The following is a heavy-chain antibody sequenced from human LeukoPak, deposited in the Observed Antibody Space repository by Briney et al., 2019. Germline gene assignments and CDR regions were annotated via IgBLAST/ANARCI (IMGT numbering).Heavy chain of an antibody. V-gene: IGHV4-59*12. J-gene: IGHJ4*02. D-gene: IGHD5-18*01. CDR1: GGSISSYY. CDR3: ARGGYAYYFDY. Sequence: PSETLSLTCSVSGGSISSYYWSWIRQPPGKGLEWIGYIFYSGSTNYNPSLKSRVTISVDTSKNQFSLKLSSVTAADTAVYYCARGGYAYYFDYWGQGTLVTVSS. CDR2: IFYSGST.